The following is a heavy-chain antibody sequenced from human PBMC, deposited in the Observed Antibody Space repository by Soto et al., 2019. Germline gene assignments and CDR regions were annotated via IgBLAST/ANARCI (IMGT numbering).Heavy chain of an antibody. D-gene: IGHD6-13*01. J-gene: IGHJ6*02. Sequence: SVTVSCKASGYTFSSYAMHWVRQAPGQGLEWMGGIIPIFGTANYAQKFQGRVTITADESTSTAYMELSSLRSEDTAVYYCARASLGGYSSSFNVWNVWGQGTTVTVSS. CDR3: ARASLGGYSSSFNVWNV. CDR2: IIPIFGTA. CDR1: GYTFSSYA. V-gene: IGHV1-69*13.